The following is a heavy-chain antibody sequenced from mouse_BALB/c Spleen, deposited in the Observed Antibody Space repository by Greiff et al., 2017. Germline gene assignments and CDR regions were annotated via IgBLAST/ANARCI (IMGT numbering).Heavy chain of an antibody. CDR1: GFTFSSYA. CDR2: ISSGGST. Sequence: EVQGVESGGGLVKPGGSLKLSCAASGFTFSSYAMSWVRQTPEKRLEWVASISSGGSTYYPDSVKGRFTISRDNARNILYLQMSSLRSEDTAMYYCARVSVGGGSSYYYAMDYWGQGTSVTVSS. V-gene: IGHV5-6-5*01. CDR3: ARVSVGGGSSYYYAMDY. J-gene: IGHJ4*01. D-gene: IGHD1-1*01.